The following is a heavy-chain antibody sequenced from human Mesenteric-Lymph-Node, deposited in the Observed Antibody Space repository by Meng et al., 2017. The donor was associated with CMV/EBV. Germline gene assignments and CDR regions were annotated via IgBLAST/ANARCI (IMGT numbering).Heavy chain of an antibody. V-gene: IGHV3-53*01. CDR1: GLIGSSNS. D-gene: IGHD3-10*01. CDR2: IYSDGRT. CDR3: ARYYFAGSYFGDH. J-gene: IGHJ4*02. Sequence: LAWSYSGLIGSSNSMTWVSQAPGKGLEWVSIIYSDGRTFYADSVKGRFTISRDSSILHLQMNSLRAEDTAMYYCARYYFAGSYFGDHWGPGTLVTVS.